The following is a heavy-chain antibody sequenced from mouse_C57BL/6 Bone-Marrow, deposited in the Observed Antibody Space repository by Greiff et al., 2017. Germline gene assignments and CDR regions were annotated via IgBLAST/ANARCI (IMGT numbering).Heavy chain of an antibody. D-gene: IGHD1-1*01. CDR2: ILAGSGST. J-gene: IGHJ2*01. V-gene: IGHV1-9*01. CDR1: GYTFTGYW. Sequence: QVQLQQSGAELMKPGASVKRSCKATGYTFTGYWREWVKQRPGHGLEWIGEILAGSGSTNYNEKFKGKAKFTADTSSNTAYMKLSSLKTEDSAIYYCARDSYGSNGYWGHGTTLTVSS. CDR3: ARDSYGSNGY.